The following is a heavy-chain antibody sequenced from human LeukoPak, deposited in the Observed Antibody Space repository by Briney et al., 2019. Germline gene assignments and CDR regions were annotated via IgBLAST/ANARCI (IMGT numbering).Heavy chain of an antibody. D-gene: IGHD4-17*01. CDR3: ARQAVTSSPWGAFDI. Sequence: GGSLRLSCAASGFTFGSYEMNWVRQAPGKGLEWVSYISSSGSTIYYADSVKGRFTISRDNAKNSLYLQMNSLRAGDTAVYYCARQAVTSSPWGAFDIWGQGTMVTVSS. J-gene: IGHJ3*02. V-gene: IGHV3-48*03. CDR1: GFTFGSYE. CDR2: ISSSGSTI.